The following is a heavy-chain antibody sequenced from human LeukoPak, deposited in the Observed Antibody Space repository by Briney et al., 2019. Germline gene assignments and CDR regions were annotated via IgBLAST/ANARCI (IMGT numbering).Heavy chain of an antibody. CDR3: ARGAYGSGSYYSNWFDP. Sequence: ASVKVSCKASGYTFTGYYMHWVRQAPGQGLEWMGRINPNSGGTNYAQKSQGRVTMTRDTSISTAYMELSRLRSDDTAVYYCARGAYGSGSYYSNWFDPWGQGTLVTVSS. D-gene: IGHD3-10*01. CDR1: GYTFTGYY. V-gene: IGHV1-2*06. J-gene: IGHJ5*02. CDR2: INPNSGGT.